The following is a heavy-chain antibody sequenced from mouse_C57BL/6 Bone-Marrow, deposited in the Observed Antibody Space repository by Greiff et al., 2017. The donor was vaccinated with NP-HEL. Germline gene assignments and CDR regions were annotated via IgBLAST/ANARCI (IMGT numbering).Heavy chain of an antibody. CDR3: AREDTTVGYVDY. CDR1: GYSFTDYN. CDR2: INPNYGTT. V-gene: IGHV1-39*01. J-gene: IGHJ2*01. D-gene: IGHD1-1*01. Sequence: VQLQQSGPELVKPGASVKISCKASGYSFTDYNMNWVKQSNGKSLEWIGVINPNYGTTSYNQKFKDKATLTVYKSSSTAYMQLKSLTSEDSAVYYCAREDTTVGYVDYWGQGTTLTVSS.